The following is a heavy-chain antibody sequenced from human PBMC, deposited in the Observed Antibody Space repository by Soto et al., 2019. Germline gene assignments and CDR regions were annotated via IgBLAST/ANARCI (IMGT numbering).Heavy chain of an antibody. CDR1: GVSISDTSYY. V-gene: IGHV4-39*01. CDR2: VYFNGKT. CDR3: ARQASY. Sequence: QLQLQESGPGLVTPSETLSLTCNVSGVSISDTSYYWGWIRQPPGKGLEWIGTVYFNGKTFYNPSLKSRLTISVDRSKNQISLRLPSVTAADTAVYYCARQASYSGQGTLVVVSS. J-gene: IGHJ4*02.